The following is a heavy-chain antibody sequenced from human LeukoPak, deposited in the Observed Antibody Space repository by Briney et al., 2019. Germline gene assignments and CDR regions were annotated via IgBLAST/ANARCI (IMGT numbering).Heavy chain of an antibody. CDR1: GFTVSSNY. J-gene: IGHJ4*02. CDR3: ARGFPSCFDY. Sequence: GGSLRLSCAASGFTVSSNYMSWVRQAPGKGLEWVSSISSSSSYIYYADSVKGRFTISRDNAKNSLYLQMNSLRAEDTAVYYCARGFPSCFDYWGQGTLVTVSS. V-gene: IGHV3-21*01. CDR2: ISSSSSYI. D-gene: IGHD3-3*01.